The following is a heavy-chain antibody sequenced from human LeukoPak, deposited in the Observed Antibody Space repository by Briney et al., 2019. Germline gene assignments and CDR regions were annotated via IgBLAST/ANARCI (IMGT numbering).Heavy chain of an antibody. D-gene: IGHD6-13*01. V-gene: IGHV4-4*07. J-gene: IGHJ3*02. CDR2: IYSSGST. CDR3: ARGIAAASERALDI. CDR1: GGSISNYY. Sequence: SETLSLTCTVSGGSISNYYWGWIRQPAGKGLEWIGRIYSSGSTDYNPSLRSRVTMSVDTSKNHFSLKLSSVTAADKAVYYCARGIAAASERALDIWGQGTMVTVSS.